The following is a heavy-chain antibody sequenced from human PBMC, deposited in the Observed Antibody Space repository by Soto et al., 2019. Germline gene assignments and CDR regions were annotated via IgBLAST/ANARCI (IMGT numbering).Heavy chain of an antibody. CDR3: ASEVGIAAALDY. D-gene: IGHD6-13*01. V-gene: IGHV1-3*01. Sequence: QVQLVQSGAEVKKPGASVKVSCKASGYTFTSYAMHWVRQAPGQRLEWMGWINAGNGNTKYSQKFRGRVTITRDTSASTAYMELSSLRSEDTAVYYCASEVGIAAALDYWGQGTLVTVSS. J-gene: IGHJ4*02. CDR2: INAGNGNT. CDR1: GYTFTSYA.